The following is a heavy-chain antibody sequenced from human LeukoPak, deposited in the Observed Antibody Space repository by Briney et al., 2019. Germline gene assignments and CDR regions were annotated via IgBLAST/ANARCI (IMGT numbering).Heavy chain of an antibody. Sequence: GGSLRLSCAAPGFTFSSYPMSCVRQAPGKGLEWVSAISYSGGSTYYADSVKGRFTISRDNSKNTLYLQMNSLRAEDTAVYYCPRDWIDVPGTGFDYWGQGNLVTVSS. J-gene: IGHJ4*02. D-gene: IGHD6-19*01. CDR3: PRDWIDVPGTGFDY. CDR2: ISYSGGST. V-gene: IGHV3-23*01. CDR1: GFTFSSYP.